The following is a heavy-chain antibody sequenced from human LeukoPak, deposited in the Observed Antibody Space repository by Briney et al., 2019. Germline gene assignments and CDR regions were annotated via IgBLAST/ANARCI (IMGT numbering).Heavy chain of an antibody. J-gene: IGHJ4*02. CDR1: GGSISSSSYY. Sequence: PSETLSLTCTVSGGSISSSSYYWGWIRQPPGKGLEWIGSIYYSGSTYYDPSLKSRVTISVDTSKNQLSLKLSSVTAADTAVYFCARSGGLWLLTYYFDYWGQGTLVTVSS. V-gene: IGHV4-39*07. D-gene: IGHD3-22*01. CDR2: IYYSGST. CDR3: ARSGGLWLLTYYFDY.